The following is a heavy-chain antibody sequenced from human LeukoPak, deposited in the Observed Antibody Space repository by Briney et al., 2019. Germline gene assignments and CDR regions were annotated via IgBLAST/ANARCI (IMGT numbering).Heavy chain of an antibody. D-gene: IGHD3-16*01. V-gene: IGHV1-18*04. Sequence: ASVYVSCKPSGYIFTINSISWVRQAPGQGLEWVGWISTFNGYTNYAKNLQGRVTMTRDTSTRTVYMEMRNMRSDDTAVYYCARGEFYYDLWGQGTLVTVSS. CDR2: ISTFNGYT. J-gene: IGHJ4*02. CDR3: ARGEFYYDL. CDR1: GYIFTINS.